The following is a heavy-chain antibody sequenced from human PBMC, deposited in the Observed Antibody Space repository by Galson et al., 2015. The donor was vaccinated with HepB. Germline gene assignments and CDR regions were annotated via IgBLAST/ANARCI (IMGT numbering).Heavy chain of an antibody. CDR2: ISYDGSNK. J-gene: IGHJ4*02. Sequence: SLRLSCAASGFTFSSYGMHWVRQAPGKGLEWVAVISYDGSNKYYADSVKGRFTISRDNSKNTLYLQMNSLRAEDTAVYYCAKDVDCSSTSCYIRGIFDYWGQGTLVTVSS. V-gene: IGHV3-30*18. CDR1: GFTFSSYG. D-gene: IGHD2-2*02. CDR3: AKDVDCSSTSCYIRGIFDY.